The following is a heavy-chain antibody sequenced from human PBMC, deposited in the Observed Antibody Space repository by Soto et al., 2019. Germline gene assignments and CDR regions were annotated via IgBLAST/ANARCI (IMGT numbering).Heavy chain of an antibody. CDR3: ARDYGDFPYNWFDP. J-gene: IGHJ5*02. Sequence: QVQLVQSGAEVKKPGSSVKVSCKASGGTFSSYTISWVRQAPGQGLEWMGRIIPILGIANYAQKFQGRVTIPADKSTSTAYMELSSLRSEDTAVYYCARDYGDFPYNWFDPWGQGTLVTVSS. CDR2: IIPILGIA. V-gene: IGHV1-69*08. D-gene: IGHD4-17*01. CDR1: GGTFSSYT.